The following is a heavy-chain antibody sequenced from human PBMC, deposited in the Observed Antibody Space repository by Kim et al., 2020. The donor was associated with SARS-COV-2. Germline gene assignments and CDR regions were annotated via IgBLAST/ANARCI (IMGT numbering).Heavy chain of an antibody. CDR3: AKDQRELLRYFDWLDWEAFDI. D-gene: IGHD3-9*01. J-gene: IGHJ3*02. CDR1: GFTFSSYA. V-gene: IGHV3-23*01. CDR2: ISGSGGST. Sequence: GGSLRLSCAASGFTFSSYAMSWVRQAPGKGLEWVSAISGSGGSTYYADSVKGRFTISRDNSKNTLYLQMNSLRAEDTAVYYCAKDQRELLRYFDWLDWEAFDIWGQGTMVTVSS.